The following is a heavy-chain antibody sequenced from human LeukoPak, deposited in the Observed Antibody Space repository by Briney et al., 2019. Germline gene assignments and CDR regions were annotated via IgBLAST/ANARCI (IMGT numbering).Heavy chain of an antibody. CDR3: ARHLXSSGWWWFDY. Sequence: GASLQISCQGSGYIFTSYWIGWVRQLPGKGLEWMGIIYPGDSDTRYSPSFQGQVTISADKSISTAYLQWSSLKASDAAMYYCARHLXSSGWWWFDYWGQGTLVTVSS. CDR2: IYPGDSDT. D-gene: IGHD6-19*01. J-gene: IGHJ4*02. CDR1: GYIFTSYW. V-gene: IGHV5-51*01.